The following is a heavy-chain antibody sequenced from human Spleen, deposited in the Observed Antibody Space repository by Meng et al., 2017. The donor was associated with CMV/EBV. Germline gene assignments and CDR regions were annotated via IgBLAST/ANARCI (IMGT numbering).Heavy chain of an antibody. CDR2: IIPIFGTA. D-gene: IGHD2-2*01. CDR1: GGTFSSYA. Sequence: SVKVSCKASGGTFSSYAINWVRQAPGQGLEWMGGIIPIFGTANYAQKFQGRVTITTDESTSTAYMGLSSLRSEDTAVYYCAVGGVPAAISPYGMDVWGQGTTVTVSS. V-gene: IGHV1-69*05. CDR3: AVGGVPAAISPYGMDV. J-gene: IGHJ6*02.